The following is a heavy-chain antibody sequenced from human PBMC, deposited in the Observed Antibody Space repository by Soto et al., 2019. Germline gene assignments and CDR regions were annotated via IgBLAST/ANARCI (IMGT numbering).Heavy chain of an antibody. Sequence: QVQLVQSGAEVKKPGSSVKVSCKASGGTFSSYAISWVRQAPGQGLEWMGGIIPIFGTANYAQKFQGRVTITADESTSTAYMELSSLRSDDTAVYYCARGYYYGSGSYTPRWFDPWGQGTLVTVSS. D-gene: IGHD3-10*01. J-gene: IGHJ5*02. CDR1: GGTFSSYA. CDR2: IIPIFGTA. CDR3: ARGYYYGSGSYTPRWFDP. V-gene: IGHV1-69*01.